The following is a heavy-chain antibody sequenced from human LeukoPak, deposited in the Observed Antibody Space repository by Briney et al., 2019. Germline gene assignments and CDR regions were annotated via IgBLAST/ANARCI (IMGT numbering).Heavy chain of an antibody. J-gene: IGHJ4*02. D-gene: IGHD3-10*01. CDR2: TSYDGDIT. CDR3: ARDSTYYYDSGSSGPHYFDY. Sequence: GGSLRLSCAAFGFTFSRNAMHWVRQAPGKGLEWVAVTSYDGDITYYADSVKGRFTISRDNPKNTLYLQLNSLRAEDTAVYYCARDSTYYYDSGSSGPHYFDYWGQGTLVTVSS. V-gene: IGHV3-30*01. CDR1: GFTFSRNA.